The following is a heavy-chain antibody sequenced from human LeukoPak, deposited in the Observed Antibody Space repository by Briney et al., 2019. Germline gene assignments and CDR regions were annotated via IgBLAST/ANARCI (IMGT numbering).Heavy chain of an antibody. D-gene: IGHD5-18*01. J-gene: IGHJ4*02. V-gene: IGHV4-39*01. CDR3: ARPSAISLNADRPWVY. Sequence: PSETLSLTCTVSGGSISSNHYYWAWIRQPPGKGLEWIGSLHYSGTTYYHPSLKSRVTISADTSKNQFSLKLSSVTAADTAVYYCARPSAISLNADRPWVYWGQGTLVTVSS. CDR1: GGSISSNHYY. CDR2: LHYSGTT.